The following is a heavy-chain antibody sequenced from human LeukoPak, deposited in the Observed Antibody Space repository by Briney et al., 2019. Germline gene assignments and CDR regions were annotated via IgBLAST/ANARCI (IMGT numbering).Heavy chain of an antibody. Sequence: SETLSLTCSVSGGSISSYYWSWIRQPPGKGLEWIGYIYYSGSTNYNPSLKSRVTISVDTSKNQFSLKLSSVTAADTAVYYCARVRSGYSSSWYPITWGQGTLVTVSS. J-gene: IGHJ5*02. V-gene: IGHV4-59*01. D-gene: IGHD6-13*01. CDR1: GGSISSYY. CDR3: ARVRSGYSSSWYPIT. CDR2: IYYSGST.